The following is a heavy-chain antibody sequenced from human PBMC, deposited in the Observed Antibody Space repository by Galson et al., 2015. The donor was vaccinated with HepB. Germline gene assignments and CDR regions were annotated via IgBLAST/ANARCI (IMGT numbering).Heavy chain of an antibody. D-gene: IGHD6-13*01. Sequence: QSGAEVKKPGESLRISCKGSGYSFTSYWISWVRQMPGKGLEWMGRIDPSDFYTNYSPSFQGHVTISADKSISTAYLQWSSLKASDTAMYYCARYPTAGIAAAGTPFDYWGQGTLVTVSS. CDR2: IDPSDFYT. J-gene: IGHJ4*02. V-gene: IGHV5-10-1*01. CDR1: GYSFTSYW. CDR3: ARYPTAGIAAAGTPFDY.